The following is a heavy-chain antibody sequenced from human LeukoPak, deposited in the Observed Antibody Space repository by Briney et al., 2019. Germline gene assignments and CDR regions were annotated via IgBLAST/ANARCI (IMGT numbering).Heavy chain of an antibody. D-gene: IGHD3-10*01. CDR3: ARVSGPGMNEYYHL. Sequence: GGSLRLSCAASGFTFSRAWMHWVRQAPGKGLVWVSRINNDGSTTRHADSVKGRFTISGDNARNTLYLQMNSLRVEDTAVYYCARVSGPGMNEYYHLWGQGTLVTVSS. CDR1: GFTFSRAW. J-gene: IGHJ1*01. V-gene: IGHV3-74*01. CDR2: INNDGSTT.